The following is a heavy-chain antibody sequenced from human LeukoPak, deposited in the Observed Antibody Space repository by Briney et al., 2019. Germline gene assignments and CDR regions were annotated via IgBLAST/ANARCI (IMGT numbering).Heavy chain of an antibody. CDR3: ARDGYFDWLPPQKYFDY. V-gene: IGHV4-34*01. D-gene: IGHD3-9*01. Sequence: PSETLSLTCAVYGGSFSGYYWSWIRQPPGKGLEWIGEINHSGSTNYNPSLKSRVTISVDTSKNQFSLKLSSVTAADTAVYYCARDGYFDWLPPQKYFDYWGQGTLVTVSS. CDR2: INHSGST. CDR1: GGSFSGYY. J-gene: IGHJ4*02.